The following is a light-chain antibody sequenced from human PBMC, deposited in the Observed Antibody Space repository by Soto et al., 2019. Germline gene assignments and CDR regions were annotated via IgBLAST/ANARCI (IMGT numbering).Light chain of an antibody. CDR1: QSISSN. Sequence: DIQMTQSPSSLSASVGDRVTITCRASQSISSNLNWYQQKPWKAPKLLIYAASTLQSGVPSRFSGSGSGTDFTLTISSLQPEDFATYYCQQSYSTPRTFGGGTKVEIK. V-gene: IGKV1-39*01. CDR2: AAS. CDR3: QQSYSTPRT. J-gene: IGKJ4*01.